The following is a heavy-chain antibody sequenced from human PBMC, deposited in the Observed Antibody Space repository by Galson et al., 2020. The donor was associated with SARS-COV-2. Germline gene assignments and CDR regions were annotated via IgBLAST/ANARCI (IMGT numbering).Heavy chain of an antibody. J-gene: IGHJ6*02. CDR3: AKEGHYDILTGYSYYYYYYGMDV. D-gene: IGHD3-9*01. V-gene: IGHV3-30*18. CDR1: GFTFSSYG. Sequence: GGSLRLSCAASGFTFSSYGMHWVRQAPGKGLEWVAVISYDGSNKYYADSVKGRFTISRDNSKNTLYLQMNSLRAEDTAVYYCAKEGHYDILTGYSYYYYYYGMDVWGQGTTVTVSS. CDR2: ISYDGSNK.